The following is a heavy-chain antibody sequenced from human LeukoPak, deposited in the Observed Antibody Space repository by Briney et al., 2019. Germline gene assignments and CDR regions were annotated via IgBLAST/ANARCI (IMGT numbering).Heavy chain of an antibody. CDR3: ATGSSYPPGELDY. J-gene: IGHJ4*02. CDR1: GGSVSNYY. V-gene: IGHV4-59*02. D-gene: IGHD1-7*01. CDR2: IYHSGTT. Sequence: SETLSLTCTVSGGSVSNYYWSWVRQPPWKGLEYIGYIYHSGTTNYNPSLKSRVTMSLDTSKNQFSLKLSSVTAADTALYYCATGSSYPPGELDYWGQGSLVTVSS.